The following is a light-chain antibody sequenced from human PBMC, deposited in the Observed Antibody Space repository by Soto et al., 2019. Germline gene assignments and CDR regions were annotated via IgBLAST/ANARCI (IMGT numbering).Light chain of an antibody. CDR2: GAS. CDR3: QQYGSSTGT. J-gene: IGKJ4*01. Sequence: EIVLTQSPGTLSLSPGERATLSCRASQSVSSSYLAWYQQKPGQAPRLLIYGASSRATGITDRFSSSGSGTDFTITISRLEPEDFALYYCQQYGSSTGTFGGGTKVEIK. CDR1: QSVSSSY. V-gene: IGKV3-20*01.